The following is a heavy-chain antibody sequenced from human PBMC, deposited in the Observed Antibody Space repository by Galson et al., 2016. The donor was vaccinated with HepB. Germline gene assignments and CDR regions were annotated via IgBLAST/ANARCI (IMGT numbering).Heavy chain of an antibody. J-gene: IGHJ1*01. CDR3: ARYGDEAGWNFQH. Sequence: SLRLSCAASGFTFSRFCMNWVRQAPGKGLEWVASIKEDGSKTSYVDSVKGRFTISRDNVENSLYLQMNSLRAEDTAVYYCARYGDEAGWNFQHWGQGTLVTVSS. D-gene: IGHD6-19*01. CDR2: IKEDGSKT. CDR1: GFTFSRFC. V-gene: IGHV3-7*03.